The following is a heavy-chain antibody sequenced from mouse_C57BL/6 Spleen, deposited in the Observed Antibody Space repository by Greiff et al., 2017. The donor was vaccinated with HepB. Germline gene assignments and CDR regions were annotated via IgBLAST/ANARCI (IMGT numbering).Heavy chain of an antibody. D-gene: IGHD3-2*01. CDR1: GYAFSSSW. V-gene: IGHV1-82*01. Sequence: VQLQQSGPELVKPGASVKISCKASGYAFSSSWMNWVKQRPGKGLEWIGRIYPGDGDTNYNGKFKGKATLTADKSSSTAYMQLSSLTSEDSAVYFCARDSPFYAMDYWGQGTSVTVSS. J-gene: IGHJ4*01. CDR3: ARDSPFYAMDY. CDR2: IYPGDGDT.